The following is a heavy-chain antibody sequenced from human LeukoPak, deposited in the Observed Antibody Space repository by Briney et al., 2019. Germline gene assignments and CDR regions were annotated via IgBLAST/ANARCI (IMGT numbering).Heavy chain of an antibody. CDR2: IYYSGST. Sequence: SETLSLTCTVSGASISGNYWTWIRQPPGQGLEWIGYIYYSGSTNYNPSLKSRVTISVDTSKNQLSLKLSSVTAADTAVYYCARHAVVGATADYFDYWGQGTLVTVSS. CDR1: GASISGNY. V-gene: IGHV4-59*08. J-gene: IGHJ4*02. CDR3: ARHAVVGATADYFDY. D-gene: IGHD1-26*01.